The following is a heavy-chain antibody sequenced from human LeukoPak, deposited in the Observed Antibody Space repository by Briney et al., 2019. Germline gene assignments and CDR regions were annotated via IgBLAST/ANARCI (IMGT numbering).Heavy chain of an antibody. Sequence: ASVKVSCKASGYTFTGYYMHWVRQAPGQGLEWMGWINPNSGGTNYAQKFQGRVTMTRDTSISTAYMELSRLRSDDTAVYYCARAYDILTGYSFDYWGQGTLVTVSS. V-gene: IGHV1-2*02. CDR3: ARAYDILTGYSFDY. D-gene: IGHD3-9*01. CDR1: GYTFTGYY. CDR2: INPNSGGT. J-gene: IGHJ4*02.